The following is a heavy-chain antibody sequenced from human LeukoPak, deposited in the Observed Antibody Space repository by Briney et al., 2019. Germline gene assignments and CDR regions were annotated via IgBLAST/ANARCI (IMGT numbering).Heavy chain of an antibody. CDR2: ISGGGGST. Sequence: GGSLRLSCAASGFVFSSYGMSWVRQPPGKGLEWVATISGGGGSTYYADSVKGRFTISRDNAKNSLYLQMNSLRAEDTALYYCAKTTLPYSSGWYVFDYWGQGTLVTVSS. CDR1: GFVFSSYG. CDR3: AKTTLPYSSGWYVFDY. J-gene: IGHJ4*02. V-gene: IGHV3-23*01. D-gene: IGHD6-19*01.